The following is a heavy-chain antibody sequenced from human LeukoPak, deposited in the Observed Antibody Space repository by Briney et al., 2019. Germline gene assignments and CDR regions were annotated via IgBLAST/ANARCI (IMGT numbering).Heavy chain of an antibody. CDR1: GGSISSSSYY. CDR2: IYTSGST. CDR3: ARVRNDPYYYDSSGYYYDYYYYYMDV. V-gene: IGHV4-39*07. D-gene: IGHD3-22*01. Sequence: PSETLSLTCTVSGGSISSSSYYWGWIRQPPGKGLEWIGRIYTSGSTNYNPSLKSRVTISVDTSKNQFSLKLSSVTAADTAVYYCARVRNDPYYYDSSGYYYDYYYYYMDVWGKGTTVTISS. J-gene: IGHJ6*03.